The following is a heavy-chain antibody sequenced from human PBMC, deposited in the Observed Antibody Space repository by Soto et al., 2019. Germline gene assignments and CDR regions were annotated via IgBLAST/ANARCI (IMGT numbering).Heavy chain of an antibody. Sequence: QVQLVESGGGVIQPGRSLRLSCAASGFTFNTYGMHWVRQAPGKGLEWVAVISYDGSIKYYSDSVKGRFTISRDNSKNTLYLQMNSLRPEDTAVYYCANGGEIMITFGGGYFDYWGQGTLVTVSS. CDR2: ISYDGSIK. J-gene: IGHJ4*02. CDR3: ANGGEIMITFGGGYFDY. D-gene: IGHD3-16*01. V-gene: IGHV3-30*18. CDR1: GFTFNTYG.